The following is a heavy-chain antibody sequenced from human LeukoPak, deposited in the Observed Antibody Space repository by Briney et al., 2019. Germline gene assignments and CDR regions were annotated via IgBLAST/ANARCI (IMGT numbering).Heavy chain of an antibody. V-gene: IGHV3-11*06. Sequence: GGSLRLSCAASGFTFSDYYMSWIRQAPGKGLEWVSYISSSSSYIYYADSVKGRFTISRDSAKNSLYLQMNSLRAEDTAVYYCARQRRYCSGDNCYQRTFDYWGQGTLVTVSS. D-gene: IGHD2-15*01. CDR3: ARQRRYCSGDNCYQRTFDY. J-gene: IGHJ4*02. CDR2: ISSSSSYI. CDR1: GFTFSDYY.